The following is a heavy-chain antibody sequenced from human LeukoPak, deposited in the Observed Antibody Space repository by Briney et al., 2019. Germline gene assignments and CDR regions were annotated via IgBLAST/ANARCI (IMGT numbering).Heavy chain of an antibody. J-gene: IGHJ4*02. CDR3: ARDSPSGLRWLGSFDY. CDR1: GGIFSSYA. V-gene: IGHV1-69*01. D-gene: IGHD4-23*01. Sequence: SVKVSCKASGGIFSSYAISWVRQAPGQGLEWMGGIIPIFGTANYAQKFQGRVTITADESTSTAYMELSSLRSEDTAVYYCARDSPSGLRWLGSFDYWGQGTLVTVSS. CDR2: IIPIFGTA.